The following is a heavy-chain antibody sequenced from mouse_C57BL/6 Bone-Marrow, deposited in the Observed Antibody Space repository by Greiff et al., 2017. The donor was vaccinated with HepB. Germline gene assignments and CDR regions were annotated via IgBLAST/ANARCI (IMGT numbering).Heavy chain of an antibody. CDR1: GFTFSDYY. Sequence: EVKLVESEGGLVQPGSSMKLSCTASGFTFSDYYMAWVRQVPEKGLEWVANINYDGSSTYYLDSLKSRFIISRDNAKNILHLQMSSLKSEDTATYYCARESYSNYVAMDYWGQGTSVTVSS. CDR2: INYDGSST. J-gene: IGHJ4*01. V-gene: IGHV5-16*01. D-gene: IGHD2-5*01. CDR3: ARESYSNYVAMDY.